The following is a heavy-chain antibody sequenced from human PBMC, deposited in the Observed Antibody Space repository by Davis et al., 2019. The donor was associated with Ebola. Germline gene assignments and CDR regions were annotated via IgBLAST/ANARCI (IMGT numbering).Heavy chain of an antibody. CDR1: GGSFSGYY. D-gene: IGHD2-15*01. CDR3: ARDEYCSGGSCYSSFDY. CDR2: INHSGST. Sequence: SETLSLTCAVYGGSFSGYYWSWIRQPPGKGLEWIGEINHSGSTNYNPSLKSRVTISVDTSKNQFSLKLRSVTAADTAVYYCARDEYCSGGSCYSSFDYWGQGTLVTVSS. J-gene: IGHJ4*02. V-gene: IGHV4-34*01.